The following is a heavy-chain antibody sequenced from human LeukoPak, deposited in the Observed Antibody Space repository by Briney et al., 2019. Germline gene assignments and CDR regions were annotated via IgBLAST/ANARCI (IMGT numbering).Heavy chain of an antibody. V-gene: IGHV4-31*03. D-gene: IGHD6-13*01. CDR3: ARGLSSSWYFDY. CDR1: GGSISSGGYS. Sequence: PSETLPLTCTVSGGSISSGGYSWSWIRQHPGKGLEWIGYIYYSGSTYYNPSLKSRVTISADTSKNQFSLKLSSVTAADTAVYYCARGLSSSWYFDYWGQGTLVTVSP. J-gene: IGHJ4*02. CDR2: IYYSGST.